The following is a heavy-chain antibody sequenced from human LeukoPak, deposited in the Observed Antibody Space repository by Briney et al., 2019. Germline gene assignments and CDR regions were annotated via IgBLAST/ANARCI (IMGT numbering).Heavy chain of an antibody. CDR1: GGSISGYY. Sequence: PSETLSLTCTVSGGSISGYYWSWIRQPPGKGLECIGYIYYSGSTTYNPSLKSRVAISVDTSRNQFSLNLGSVTAADTAVYYCARLLASAGTILGGDQWGQGTLVTVSS. V-gene: IGHV4-59*01. CDR3: ARLLASAGTILGGDQ. CDR2: IYYSGST. J-gene: IGHJ4*02. D-gene: IGHD3-3*02.